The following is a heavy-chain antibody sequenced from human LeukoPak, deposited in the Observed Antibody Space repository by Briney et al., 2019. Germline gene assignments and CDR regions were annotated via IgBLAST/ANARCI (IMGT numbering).Heavy chain of an antibody. CDR1: GYTFTTYG. Sequence: ASVKVSSTASGYTFTTYGISWVRQAPGQGLEWMGWISAYNGNTNYAQKLQGRVTITTDTSTSTAYMELRSLRSDDTAVYYCARVRGYYDSSGPRDYWGQGTLVTVSS. J-gene: IGHJ4*02. D-gene: IGHD3-22*01. V-gene: IGHV1-18*01. CDR2: ISAYNGNT. CDR3: ARVRGYYDSSGPRDY.